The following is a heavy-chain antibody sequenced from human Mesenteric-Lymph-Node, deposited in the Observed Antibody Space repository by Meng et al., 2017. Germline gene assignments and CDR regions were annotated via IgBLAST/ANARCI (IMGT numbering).Heavy chain of an antibody. J-gene: IGHJ5*02. D-gene: IGHD4-17*01. CDR2: IYYSGST. CDR3: ARTNYGDYNWFDP. V-gene: IGHV4-31*03. Sequence: QAQLPESGPGLVKPSQTLSLTCTVSGGSISSGGFYWSWIRQHPGKGLEWIGYIYYSGSTYYNPSLRSRVAISIDTSKNQFSLKLTSVTAADTAVYFCARTNYGDYNWFDPWGQGTLVTVSS. CDR1: GGSISSGGFY.